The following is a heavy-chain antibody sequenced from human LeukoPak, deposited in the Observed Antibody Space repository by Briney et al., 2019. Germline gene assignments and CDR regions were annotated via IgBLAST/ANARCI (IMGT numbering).Heavy chain of an antibody. Sequence: GGSLRLSCAASGFTFSSYAMSWVRQAPGKGLEWVSTIGGSGGSIYYADSVKGRFTISRDNAKNSLYLQMNSLRAEDTAVYYCARDRSFDYWGQGTLVTVSS. CDR2: IGGSGGSI. J-gene: IGHJ4*02. CDR3: ARDRSFDY. V-gene: IGHV3-23*01. CDR1: GFTFSSYA.